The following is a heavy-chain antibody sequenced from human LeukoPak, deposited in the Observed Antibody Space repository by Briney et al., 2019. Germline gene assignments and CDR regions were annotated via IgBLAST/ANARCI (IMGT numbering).Heavy chain of an antibody. D-gene: IGHD3-22*01. Sequence: SETLSLTCTVSGGSISSYYWSWIRQPPGKGLEWIGYIYYSGSTHYNPSLKSRVTISVDTSKNQFSLKLSSVTAADTAVYYCARSVQYYYDSSGYHPYYFDYWGQGTLVTVSS. CDR1: GGSISSYY. CDR2: IYYSGST. J-gene: IGHJ4*02. CDR3: ARSVQYYYDSSGYHPYYFDY. V-gene: IGHV4-59*01.